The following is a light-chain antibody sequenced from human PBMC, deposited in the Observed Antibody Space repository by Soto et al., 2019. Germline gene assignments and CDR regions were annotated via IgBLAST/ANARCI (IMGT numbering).Light chain of an antibody. V-gene: IGKV3-15*01. CDR1: QSISDT. CDR2: VAS. CDR3: QQYDNWPWT. Sequence: EIGMTQSPATLSVSPGGRATLSCRASQSISDTLAWYQQKPGQAPRLLIHVASTRAPGFPARFSGSGSGTDFTLTISSLQSEDFAVYYCQQYDNWPWTFGQGTKVEIK. J-gene: IGKJ1*01.